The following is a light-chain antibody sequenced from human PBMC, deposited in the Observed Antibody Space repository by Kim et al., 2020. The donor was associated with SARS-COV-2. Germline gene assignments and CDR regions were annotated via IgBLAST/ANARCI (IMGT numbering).Light chain of an antibody. CDR3: QQSHGSPYT. CDR2: GGS. Sequence: SASVGDGVTFSCRASQSISTYVNWYQYKPGKAPRLLVYGGSRLQSGVPSRFSGSGSGTDFTLTISGLQPEDFAIYYCQQSHGSPYTFGQGTKLEIK. J-gene: IGKJ2*01. V-gene: IGKV1-39*01. CDR1: QSISTY.